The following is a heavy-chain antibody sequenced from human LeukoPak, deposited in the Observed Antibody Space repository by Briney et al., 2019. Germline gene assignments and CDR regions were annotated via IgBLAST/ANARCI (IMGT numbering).Heavy chain of an antibody. J-gene: IGHJ6*02. CDR3: ARYSSVPSYYYYYGMDV. D-gene: IGHD5-18*01. CDR2: SNHSGST. Sequence: PSETLSLTCAVYGGSFSGYYWSWIRQPQGKGMEWIWESNHSGSTNYNPSLTSQVTISVDTSKNQFSLKLSSVTAADTAVYYCARYSSVPSYYYYYGMDVWGQGTTVTVSS. CDR1: GGSFSGYY. V-gene: IGHV4-34*01.